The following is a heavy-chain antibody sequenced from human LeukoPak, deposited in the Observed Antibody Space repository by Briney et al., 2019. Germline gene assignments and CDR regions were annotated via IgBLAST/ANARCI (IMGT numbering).Heavy chain of an antibody. D-gene: IGHD3-22*01. CDR2: ITTSGRTI. CDR1: GFTFSSYE. V-gene: IGHV3-48*03. CDR3: AKEENDYYDSSGYYPIDY. J-gene: IGHJ4*02. Sequence: GGSLRLSCAASGFTFSSYEMNWVRQAPGKGLEWVSYITTSGRTIYYADSVKGRFTISRDNSQNTLYLQMNSLRAEDTAVYYCAKEENDYYDSSGYYPIDYWGQGTLVTVSS.